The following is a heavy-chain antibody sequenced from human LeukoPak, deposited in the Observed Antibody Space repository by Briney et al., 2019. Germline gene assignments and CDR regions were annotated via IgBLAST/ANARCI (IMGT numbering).Heavy chain of an antibody. Sequence: HPGGSLRLSCEGSAFIFSGHWMNWVRQTPGKGLEWVASIKEDGSERQYVDSVKGRFTISRDNAKNTLYLQMNSLRAEDTAVYYCARNTYYDFWSGYYIYYYGMDVWGQGTTVTVSS. V-gene: IGHV3-7*01. CDR2: IKEDGSER. J-gene: IGHJ6*02. CDR3: ARNTYYDFWSGYYIYYYGMDV. D-gene: IGHD3-3*01. CDR1: AFIFSGHW.